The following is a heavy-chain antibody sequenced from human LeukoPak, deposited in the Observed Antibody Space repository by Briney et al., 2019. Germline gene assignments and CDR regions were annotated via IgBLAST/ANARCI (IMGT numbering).Heavy chain of an antibody. CDR2: IIPILGIA. CDR3: VAAAGEDIDY. Sequence: GSSVKVSRTASGGTFSSYAISWVRQAPGQGLEWMGRIIPILGIANYAQKFQGRVTITADKSTSTAYMELSSLRSEDTAVYYCVAAAGEDIDYWGQGTLVTVSS. J-gene: IGHJ4*02. CDR1: GGTFSSYA. D-gene: IGHD6-13*01. V-gene: IGHV1-69*04.